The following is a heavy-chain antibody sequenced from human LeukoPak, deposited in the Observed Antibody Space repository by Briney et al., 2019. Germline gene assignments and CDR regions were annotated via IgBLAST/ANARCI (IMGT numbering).Heavy chain of an antibody. CDR1: GGSISSSSYY. Sequence: SETLSLTCTVSGGSISSSSYYWGWIRQPPGKGLEWIGSIYYSGSTYYNPSLKSRVTISVDTSKNQFSLKLSSVTAADTAVYYCAGLRLSNPYFDYWGQGTLVTVSS. CDR2: IYYSGST. CDR3: AGLRLSNPYFDY. J-gene: IGHJ4*02. D-gene: IGHD2/OR15-2a*01. V-gene: IGHV4-39*01.